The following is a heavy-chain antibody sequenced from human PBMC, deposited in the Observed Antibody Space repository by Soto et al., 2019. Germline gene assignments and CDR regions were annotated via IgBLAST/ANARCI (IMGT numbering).Heavy chain of an antibody. CDR3: AKDGREYSSSSSLDY. V-gene: IGHV4-61*08. CDR1: GGSISSGGYS. J-gene: IGHJ4*02. CDR2: IYYSGST. Sequence: SLTCAVSGGSISSGGYSWSWIRQPPGKGLEWIGYIYYSGSTNYNPSLKSRVTISRDKSKNTLYLQMNSLRPEDTAVYYCAKDGREYSSSSSLDYWGRGTLVTVSS. D-gene: IGHD6-6*01.